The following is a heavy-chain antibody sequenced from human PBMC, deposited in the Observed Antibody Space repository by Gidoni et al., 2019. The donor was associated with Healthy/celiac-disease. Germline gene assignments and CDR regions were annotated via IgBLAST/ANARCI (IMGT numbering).Heavy chain of an antibody. D-gene: IGHD6-19*01. V-gene: IGHV3-21*01. CDR3: ANSGAVAGLAGAFDI. CDR2: ISSSSSYI. J-gene: IGHJ3*02. Sequence: EVQLVESGGGLVKPGGSLSLSCAASGFPFGSYSMNWVRQAPGKGLEWVSSISSSSSYIYYADSVKGRFTISRDNAKNSLYLQMNSLRAEDTAVYYCANSGAVAGLAGAFDIWGQGTMVTVSS. CDR1: GFPFGSYS.